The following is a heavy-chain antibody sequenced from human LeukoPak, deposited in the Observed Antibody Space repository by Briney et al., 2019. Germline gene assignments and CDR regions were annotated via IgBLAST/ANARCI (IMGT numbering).Heavy chain of an antibody. CDR1: GYPFINYD. V-gene: IGHV1-8*01. J-gene: IGHJ5*02. Sequence: ASVTVSCKASGYPFINYDINWVRQAPGQGLEWMGWMNPKSGNTGYVQKFQGRVTMTRVTSITTAYMELRSLRSDDTAVYYCTKASLAFGTKYFDPWGQGTLVTVSS. CDR2: MNPKSGNT. D-gene: IGHD3-10*01. CDR3: TKASLAFGTKYFDP.